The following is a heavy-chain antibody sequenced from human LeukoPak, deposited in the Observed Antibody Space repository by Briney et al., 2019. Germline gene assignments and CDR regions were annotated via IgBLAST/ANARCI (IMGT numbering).Heavy chain of an antibody. J-gene: IGHJ6*03. Sequence: GGSLRLSCAASGFTFSSYSMNWVRQAPGKGLEWVSYISSSSSTIYYADSVKGRFTISRDNAKNSLYLQMSSLSAEDTAVYYCARAETQYYYYYMDVWGKGTTVTVSS. CDR1: GFTFSSYS. CDR3: ARAETQYYYYYMDV. V-gene: IGHV3-48*04. CDR2: ISSSSSTI.